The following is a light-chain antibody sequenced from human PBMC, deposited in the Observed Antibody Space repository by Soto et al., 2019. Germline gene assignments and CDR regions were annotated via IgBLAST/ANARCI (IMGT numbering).Light chain of an antibody. J-gene: IGLJ3*02. Sequence: QSALTQPPSVSGSPGQSVTISCTGTSSDVGSYNRVSWYQHHPGKAPKLLIYDVTTRPSGVPDRFSGSKSGNTASLTISGLQAEDEADFYCCSYAGSYTWVFGGGTKVTVL. CDR3: CSYAGSYTWV. V-gene: IGLV2-11*01. CDR1: SSDVGSYNR. CDR2: DVT.